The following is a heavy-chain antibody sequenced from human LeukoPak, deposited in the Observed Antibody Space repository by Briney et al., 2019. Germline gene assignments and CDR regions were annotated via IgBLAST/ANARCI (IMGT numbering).Heavy chain of an antibody. CDR2: FDPEDGET. V-gene: IGHV1-24*01. D-gene: IGHD3-22*01. J-gene: IGHJ4*02. CDR1: GYTLTELS. CDR3: ATSYYYDSSGILDY. Sequence: ASVKVSCKVSGYTLTELSMHWVRQAPGKGLEWMGGFDPEDGETIYAQKFQGRVTMTEDTSTDTAYMELSSLRSEDTAVYYCATSYYYDSSGILDYWGQGTLVTVSS.